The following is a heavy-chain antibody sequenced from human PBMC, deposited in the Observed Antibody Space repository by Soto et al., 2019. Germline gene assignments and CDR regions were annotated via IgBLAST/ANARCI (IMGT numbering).Heavy chain of an antibody. CDR2: INPSGGST. CDR1: GYTFTSYY. J-gene: IGHJ6*02. D-gene: IGHD3-16*01. V-gene: IGHV1-46*01. CDR3: AREDKVEMATMRLDGMDV. Sequence: QVQLVQSGAEVKKPGASVKVSCKASGYTFTSYYMHWVRQAPGQGLEWMGIINPSGGSTSYAQKFQGRVTMTRDTSTSPVYMELSSLRSEDTAVYYCAREDKVEMATMRLDGMDVWGQGTTVTVSS.